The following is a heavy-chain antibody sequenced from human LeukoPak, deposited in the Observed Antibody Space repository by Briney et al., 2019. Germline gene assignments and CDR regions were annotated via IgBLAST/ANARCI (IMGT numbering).Heavy chain of an antibody. V-gene: IGHV3-23*01. Sequence: GGSLRLSCAASGFTFSSYAMSWVRQAPGKGLEWVSAISGSGGSTYYADSVKGRLTISRDNSKNTLYLQMNSLRAEDTAVYYCAKDLPISSSWYNYFYYYYGMDVWGQGTTVTVSS. D-gene: IGHD6-13*01. CDR1: GFTFSSYA. CDR2: ISGSGGST. CDR3: AKDLPISSSWYNYFYYYYGMDV. J-gene: IGHJ6*02.